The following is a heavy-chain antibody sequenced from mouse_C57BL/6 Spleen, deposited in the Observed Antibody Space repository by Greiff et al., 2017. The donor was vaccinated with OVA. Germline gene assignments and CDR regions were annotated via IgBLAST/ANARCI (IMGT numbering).Heavy chain of an antibody. J-gene: IGHJ3*01. CDR2: IYPSDSET. D-gene: IGHD1-1*01. Sequence: QVQLQQPGAELVRPGSSVKLSCKASGYTFTSYWLDWVKQRPGQGLEWIGNIYPSDSETHYNQKFKDKATLTVDKSSSTAYMQLSSLTSEDSAVYYCAREGYNYGSSYGWFAYWGQGTLVTVSA. CDR1: GYTFTSYW. CDR3: AREGYNYGSSYGWFAY. V-gene: IGHV1-61*01.